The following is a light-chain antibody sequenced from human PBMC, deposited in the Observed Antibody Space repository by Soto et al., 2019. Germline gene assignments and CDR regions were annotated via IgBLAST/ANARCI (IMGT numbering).Light chain of an antibody. Sequence: ENVLTQSPDTVSLCPGERATLSCRASQGVISNHLAWYQQKPGQAPRLLIYGVFNRATGIPDRFSGSGSGTFFTLTITRLEPEDSVVYFCQHYDGSPRTFGQGTKLEIK. CDR2: GVF. CDR3: QHYDGSPRT. J-gene: IGKJ2*01. CDR1: QGVISNH. V-gene: IGKV3-20*01.